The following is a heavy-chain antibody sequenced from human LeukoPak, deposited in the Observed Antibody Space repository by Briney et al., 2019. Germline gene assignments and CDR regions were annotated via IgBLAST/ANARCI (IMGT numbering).Heavy chain of an antibody. CDR3: ARRTIFGVAPFDY. D-gene: IGHD3-3*01. CDR2: INHSGST. J-gene: IGHJ4*02. Sequence: PSETLSLTCAVYGGSFSGYYWSWIRRPPGKGLEWIGEINHSGSTNYNPSLKSRVTMSVYTSKKQFSLKLGSVTAADTAVYYCARRTIFGVAPFDYWGLGTLVTVSS. V-gene: IGHV4-34*01. CDR1: GGSFSGYY.